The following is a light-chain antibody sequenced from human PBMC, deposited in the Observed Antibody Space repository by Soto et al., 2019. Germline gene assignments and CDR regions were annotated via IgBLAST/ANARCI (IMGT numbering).Light chain of an antibody. J-gene: IGLJ1*01. CDR1: SSDVGSYNL. CDR2: EVS. CDR3: CSYAGSSTHV. V-gene: IGLV2-23*02. Sequence: QSALTQPASVSGSPGQSITISCTGTSSDVGSYNLVSWYQQHPGKAPKLMIYEVSKRPSGVSNRFSGSKSGITASLTISGLQAEDEADYYCCSYAGSSTHVFGTGTKVTVL.